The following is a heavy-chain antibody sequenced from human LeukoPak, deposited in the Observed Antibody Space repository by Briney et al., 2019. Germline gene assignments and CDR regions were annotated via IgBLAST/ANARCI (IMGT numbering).Heavy chain of an antibody. Sequence: SETLSLTCTVSGVSISSSSYYWSWIRQPPGKGLEWIGEINHSGSTNYNPSLKSRVTISVDASKNQFSLKLSSVTAADTAVYYCARGRGIAAASDYWGQGTLVTVSS. D-gene: IGHD6-13*01. V-gene: IGHV4-39*07. CDR1: GVSISSSSYY. J-gene: IGHJ4*02. CDR2: INHSGST. CDR3: ARGRGIAAASDY.